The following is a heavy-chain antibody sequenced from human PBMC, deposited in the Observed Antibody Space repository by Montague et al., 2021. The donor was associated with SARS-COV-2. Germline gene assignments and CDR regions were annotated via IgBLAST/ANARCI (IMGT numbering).Heavy chain of an antibody. Sequence: SLRLSCAASGFPFSRYEMNLFRQAPGKGLEWVSYISTSGRGIHYSDSVKGRFTISRDNAKNSLYLEMNSLRAEDTAVYYCARDNAGWPDAFDIWGQGTMVTVSS. CDR3: ARDNAGWPDAFDI. V-gene: IGHV3-48*03. CDR1: GFPFSRYE. CDR2: ISTSGRGI. D-gene: IGHD6-19*01. J-gene: IGHJ3*02.